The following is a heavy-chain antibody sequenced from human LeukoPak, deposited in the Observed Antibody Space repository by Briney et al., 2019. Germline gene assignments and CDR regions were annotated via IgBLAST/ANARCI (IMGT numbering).Heavy chain of an antibody. Sequence: PGGSLRLSCVASGFTFSNYWMSWVRQAPGKGLEWVANIKQDGSAKYYVDSVKGRFIISRDNAKNSLYLEVNNLRAEGTAVYYCVSDRSGYYDYWGQGTLVTVSS. J-gene: IGHJ4*02. CDR1: GFTFSNYW. V-gene: IGHV3-7*01. CDR2: IKQDGSAK. CDR3: VSDRSGYYDY. D-gene: IGHD3-3*01.